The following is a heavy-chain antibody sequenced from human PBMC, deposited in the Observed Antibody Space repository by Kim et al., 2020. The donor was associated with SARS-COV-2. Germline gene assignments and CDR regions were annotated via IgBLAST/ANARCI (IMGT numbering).Heavy chain of an antibody. CDR1: GFTFSSYS. V-gene: IGHV3-48*02. CDR2: ISSGSSTI. D-gene: IGHD1-26*01. CDR3: ARGDRRGGDY. Sequence: GGSLRLSCAASGFTFSSYSMNWVRQAPGKGLECVSFISSGSSTIYYADSVRGRFTISRDSAKNSLYLQMNSLRDEDTAVYYCARGDRRGGDYWGQGTLVTVSS. J-gene: IGHJ4*02.